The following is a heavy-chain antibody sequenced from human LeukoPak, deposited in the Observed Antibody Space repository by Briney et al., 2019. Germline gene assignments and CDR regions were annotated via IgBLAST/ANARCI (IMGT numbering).Heavy chain of an antibody. V-gene: IGHV4-4*02. D-gene: IGHD4-23*01. CDR2: IHHSGAT. Sequence: SETLSLTCAVSGGSISSSSSICWTWVRQPPGKGLEWIGEIHHSGATNYNPSLKSRVTMLLDKSKNQFSLKLNSVTAADTAVYYCARNGGNSDYDYWGQGTLVTVSA. CDR3: ARNGGNSDYDY. J-gene: IGHJ4*02. CDR1: GGSISSSSSIC.